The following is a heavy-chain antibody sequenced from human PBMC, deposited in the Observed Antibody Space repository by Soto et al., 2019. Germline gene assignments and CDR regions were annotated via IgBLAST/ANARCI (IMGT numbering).Heavy chain of an antibody. V-gene: IGHV4-59*01. CDR1: GGSISSYY. CDR3: ARDLIAVAGHYGMDV. Sequence: DTLSLTCTVSGGSISSYYWSWIRQPPGKGLEWIGYIYYSGSTNYNPSLKSRATISVDTSKNQFSLKLSSVTAADTAVYYCARDLIAVAGHYGMDVWGQGTTVTVSS. CDR2: IYYSGST. D-gene: IGHD6-19*01. J-gene: IGHJ6*02.